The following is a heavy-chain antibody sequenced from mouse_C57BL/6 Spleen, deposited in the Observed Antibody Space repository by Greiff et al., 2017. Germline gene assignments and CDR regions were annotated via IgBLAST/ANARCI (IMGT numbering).Heavy chain of an antibody. CDR1: GFTFSSYA. D-gene: IGHD2-14*01. CDR3: ARHRDFDY. V-gene: IGHV5-4*03. J-gene: IGHJ2*01. CDR2: ISDGGSYT. Sequence: EVKLMESGGGLVKPGGSLKLSCAASGFTFSSYAMSWVRQTPEKRLEWVATISDGGSYTYYPDNVKGRFTISRDNAKNNLYLQMSHLKSEDTAMYYCARHRDFDYWGQGTTLTVSS.